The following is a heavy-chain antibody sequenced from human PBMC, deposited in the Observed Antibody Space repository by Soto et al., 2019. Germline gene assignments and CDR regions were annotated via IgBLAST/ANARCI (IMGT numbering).Heavy chain of an antibody. CDR3: ARRAAAGRSFDY. D-gene: IGHD6-13*01. CDR2: ISSSGNSI. CDR1: GFTFSDYY. J-gene: IGHJ4*02. Sequence: QVQLVESGGGLVKPGGSLSLSCAASGFTFSDYYMTWIRQAPGKGLEWVSYISSSGNSIYYADSVRGRFTVSRDNAKXXLFLQMNSLRAEDTAVYYCARRAAAGRSFDYWGLGTLVTVSS. V-gene: IGHV3-11*01.